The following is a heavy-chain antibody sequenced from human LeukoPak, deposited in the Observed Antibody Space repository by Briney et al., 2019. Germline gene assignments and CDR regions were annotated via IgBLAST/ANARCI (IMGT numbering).Heavy chain of an antibody. CDR1: GLTFSSSA. V-gene: IGHV3-23*01. J-gene: IGHJ4*02. CDR3: VKDYQVGNSPAFGDY. CDR2: ISNNGGYT. Sequence: GGSLRLSCAASGLTFSSSAMSWVRQAPGKGLEWVSAISNNGGYTYYADSVKGRFTISRDNSRNTMYLQMNSLRVEDTAVYYCVKDYQVGNSPAFGDYWGQGTLVTISS. D-gene: IGHD1-26*01.